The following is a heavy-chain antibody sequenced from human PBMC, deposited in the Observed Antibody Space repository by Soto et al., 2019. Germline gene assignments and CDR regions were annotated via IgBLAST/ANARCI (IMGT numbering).Heavy chain of an antibody. V-gene: IGHV3-23*01. J-gene: IGHJ4*02. CDR3: AKEGDDYGSGTSFYFDY. D-gene: IGHD3-10*01. CDR2: ISGSGTNT. CDR1: GFTFSSYA. Sequence: GGSLRLSCVASGFTFSSYAMSWVRQAPGKGLEWVSAISGSGTNTYYADSVRGRFTSSRDSSKNTLYLRMDSLRAEDTAVYYCAKEGDDYGSGTSFYFDYWGQGILVTVSS.